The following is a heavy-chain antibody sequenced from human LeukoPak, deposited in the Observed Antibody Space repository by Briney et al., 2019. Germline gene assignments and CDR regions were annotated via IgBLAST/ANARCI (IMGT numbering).Heavy chain of an antibody. Sequence: GGSLRLSCAASGFTFSDYYMSWIRQAPGKGLEWVSYISSSGSTIYYADSVKGRFTISRDNAKNSLYLQMNSLRAEDTAVYYCARYSSSWYPASDYWGQGTLVTVSS. D-gene: IGHD6-13*01. CDR3: ARYSSSWYPASDY. CDR1: GFTFSDYY. CDR2: ISSSGSTI. J-gene: IGHJ4*02. V-gene: IGHV3-11*04.